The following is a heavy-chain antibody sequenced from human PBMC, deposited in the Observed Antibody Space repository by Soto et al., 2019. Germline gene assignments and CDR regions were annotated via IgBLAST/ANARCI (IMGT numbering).Heavy chain of an antibody. V-gene: IGHV3-30-3*01. Sequence: GGSLRLSCAASGFTFSSYSMHWVRLAPGKGLEWVAVISYDGSNKYYADSVKGRFTISRDNSKNTLYLQMNSLRAEDTAVYYCARPDSSGWYPYWGQGTLVTVSS. J-gene: IGHJ4*02. CDR3: ARPDSSGWYPY. D-gene: IGHD6-19*01. CDR1: GFTFSSYS. CDR2: ISYDGSNK.